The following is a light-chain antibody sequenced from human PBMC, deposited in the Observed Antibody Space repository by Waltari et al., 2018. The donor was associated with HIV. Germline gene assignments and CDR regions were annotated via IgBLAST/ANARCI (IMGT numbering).Light chain of an antibody. V-gene: IGLV2-11*01. Sequence: QSALTQPRSVSGSPGQSVTIFCTGTSSDVGGYNYVSWYQQHPGKAPKLMIYDVSKRPSGGPERFSGSKSGNTAALTISGLQAEDEADYYCCSYAGSYAVYVFGTGTKVTVL. CDR1: SSDVGGYNY. CDR2: DVS. J-gene: IGLJ1*01. CDR3: CSYAGSYAVYV.